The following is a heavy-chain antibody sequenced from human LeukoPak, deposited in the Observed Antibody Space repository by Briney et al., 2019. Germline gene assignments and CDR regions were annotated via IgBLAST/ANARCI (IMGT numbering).Heavy chain of an antibody. Sequence: GGTLRLSCAAFGFTFSSYGMSWVRQAPGKGLEWVSAISGSGGSTYYADSVKGRFTISRDNAKNSLYLQMNSLRAEDTAVYYCAREGYSPYWGQGTLVTVSS. CDR3: AREGYSPY. CDR1: GFTFSSYG. V-gene: IGHV3-23*01. J-gene: IGHJ4*02. CDR2: ISGSGGST. D-gene: IGHD6-13*01.